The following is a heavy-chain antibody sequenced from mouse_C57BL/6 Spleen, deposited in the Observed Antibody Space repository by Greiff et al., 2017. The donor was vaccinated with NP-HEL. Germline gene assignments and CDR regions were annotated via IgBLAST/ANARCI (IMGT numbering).Heavy chain of an antibody. CDR3: ARKDYYGSGAY. CDR2: ISSGSSTI. D-gene: IGHD1-1*01. CDR1: GFTFSDYG. J-gene: IGHJ3*01. Sequence: EVMLVESGGGLVKPGGSLKLSCAASGFTFSDYGMHWVRQAPEKGLEWVAYISSGSSTIYYADTVKGRFTISRDNAKNTLFLQMTSLRSEDTAMYYCARKDYYGSGAYWGQGTLVTVPA. V-gene: IGHV5-17*01.